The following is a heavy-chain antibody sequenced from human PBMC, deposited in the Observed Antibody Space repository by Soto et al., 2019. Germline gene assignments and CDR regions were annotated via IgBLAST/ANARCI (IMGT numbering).Heavy chain of an antibody. CDR1: GFTFSTTG. Sequence: QVHLVESGGGVVQPGRSLRLSCAASGFTFSTTGMHWVRQAPGKGLEWVAMISHDGGVKHYTDSVKGRFTISRDTSNNTVYLQMNSLRPEDTVMYLCAKDLYGAGWYNYFDPWGQGTLVTVSS. V-gene: IGHV3-30*18. D-gene: IGHD6-19*01. CDR3: AKDLYGAGWYNYFDP. J-gene: IGHJ5*02. CDR2: ISHDGGVK.